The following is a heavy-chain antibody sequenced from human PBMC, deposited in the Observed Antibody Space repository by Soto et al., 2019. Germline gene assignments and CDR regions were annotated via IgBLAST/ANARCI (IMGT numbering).Heavy chain of an antibody. CDR1: VFTFSSYD. V-gene: IGHV3-13*04. J-gene: IGHJ4*02. CDR2: IGTTGDT. CDR3: ARAIGPTLFDY. D-gene: IGHD3-22*01. Sequence: WWSLRLSCSASVFTFSSYDMHWCRQGTGKGLEWVSAIGTTGDTYYAGSVKGRFTISRENAKNSLYLQMNSLRAGDTAIYFCARAIGPTLFDYWGQGTLVTVSS.